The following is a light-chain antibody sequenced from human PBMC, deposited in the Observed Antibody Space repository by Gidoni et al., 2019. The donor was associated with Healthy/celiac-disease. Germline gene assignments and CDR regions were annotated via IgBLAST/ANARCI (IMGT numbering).Light chain of an antibody. Sequence: EIVSTQSPATLSLSPGESATLSCRASQSVSSYLAWYQQKPGQAPRLLFYDASNRAAGIPARFSGSGSGTDFTLTISGLEPEDFAVYYCQQRSNLLTFGGGTKVEIK. CDR1: QSVSSY. J-gene: IGKJ4*01. CDR3: QQRSNLLT. CDR2: DAS. V-gene: IGKV3-11*01.